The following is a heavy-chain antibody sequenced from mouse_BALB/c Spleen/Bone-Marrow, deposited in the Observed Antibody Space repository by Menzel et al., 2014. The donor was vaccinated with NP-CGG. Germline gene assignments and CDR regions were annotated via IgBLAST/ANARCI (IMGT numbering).Heavy chain of an antibody. D-gene: IGHD2-12*01. V-gene: IGHV1S135*01. CDR3: ARELSRAMDY. Sequence: EVKLMESGPELVKPGASVKVSCKASGYAFTRYNMYWVKQSHGKSLEWIGYIDPYSGGTNYNQKFKGKATLTVDKSSSTAYMYLNSLTSEDSAVYYCARELSRAMDYWGQGTSVTVSS. CDR2: IDPYSGGT. CDR1: GYAFTRYN. J-gene: IGHJ4*01.